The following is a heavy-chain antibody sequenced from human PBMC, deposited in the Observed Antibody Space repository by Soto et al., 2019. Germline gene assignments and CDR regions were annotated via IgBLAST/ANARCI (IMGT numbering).Heavy chain of an antibody. D-gene: IGHD3-10*01. CDR1: DFTFSNAW. Sequence: GGSLRLSCAASDFTFSNAWINWVRQAPGKGLEWVSSISGSGGSTYHADSVKGRFTISRDNSKNTLYLQMNSLRAEDTAVYYCAKAYGDYFYYYMDVWGRGTTVTVSS. CDR3: AKAYGDYFYYYMDV. J-gene: IGHJ6*03. CDR2: ISGSGGST. V-gene: IGHV3-23*01.